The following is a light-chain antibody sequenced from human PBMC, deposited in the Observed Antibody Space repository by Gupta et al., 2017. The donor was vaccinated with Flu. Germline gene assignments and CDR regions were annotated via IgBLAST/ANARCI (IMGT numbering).Light chain of an antibody. J-gene: IGKJ2*03. Sequence: DIQMTQSPSSLSASVGDRVTITCRASQSISSYLNWYQQKPGKAPKLLIYAASRLQSGVPSRFSGSGSGTDFTLTISSLQPEDFATYYCQQRYNTPGSFGQGTXLEIK. V-gene: IGKV1-39*01. CDR2: AAS. CDR1: QSISSY. CDR3: QQRYNTPGS.